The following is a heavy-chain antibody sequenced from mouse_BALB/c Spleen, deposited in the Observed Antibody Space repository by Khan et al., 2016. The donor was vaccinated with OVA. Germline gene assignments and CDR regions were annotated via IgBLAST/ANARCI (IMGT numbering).Heavy chain of an antibody. J-gene: IGHJ1*01. Sequence: EVQLQQSGPELVKPGASVKMSCKASGYTFTDYYMKWLKQSHGKSLEWIGDINPNNGDPFYNQKFKDKATLTVDKSSSTAYMQLNSLTSEDSAVFYCTRGLFDVWGAGTSVTVSS. V-gene: IGHV1-26*01. CDR2: INPNNGDP. CDR3: TRGLFDV. CDR1: GYTFTDYY.